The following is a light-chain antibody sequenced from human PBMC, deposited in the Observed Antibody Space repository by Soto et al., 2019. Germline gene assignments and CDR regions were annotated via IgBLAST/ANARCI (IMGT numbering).Light chain of an antibody. V-gene: IGKV3-20*01. CDR1: QTVSSTY. CDR2: GAS. CDR3: QQYDNSPWT. Sequence: EIVLTQSPGTLSFSPGERATLSCRASQTVSSTYLAWYQQTPGQAPRLLIYGASSRATGIPDRFSGSGSGTDFTLTISRLEPEDFAVYYCQQYDNSPWTFGQGTKVDIK. J-gene: IGKJ1*01.